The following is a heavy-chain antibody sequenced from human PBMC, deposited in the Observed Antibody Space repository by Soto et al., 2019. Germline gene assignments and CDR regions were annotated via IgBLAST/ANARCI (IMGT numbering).Heavy chain of an antibody. D-gene: IGHD2-15*01. CDR2: ISYDSSNK. Sequence: VQLLESGGGLIQPGGSLRLSCAASGFTFSYGIHWLRQAPGKGLEWVAYISYDSSNKFYGDSVKDRFTISRDNSKNTQFLQMNSPRAEDTAVYYCAKLVIGYCSGNTCDDYWGQGTLVAVSS. CDR1: GFTFSYG. CDR3: AKLVIGYCSGNTCDDY. V-gene: IGHV3-30*18. J-gene: IGHJ4*02.